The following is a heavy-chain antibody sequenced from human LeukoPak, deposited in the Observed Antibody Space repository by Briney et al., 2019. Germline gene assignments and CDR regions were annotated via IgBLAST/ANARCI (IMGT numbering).Heavy chain of an antibody. CDR3: AREWGNSYMDV. CDR2: IYSGGST. Sequence: GGSLRLSCAASGFTVSSNYMSWVRQAPGKGLEWVSVIYSGGSTYYADSVKGRFTISRDNSKNTLYLQMNSLRAEDTAVYYCAREWGNSYMDVWSKGTTVTVSS. J-gene: IGHJ6*03. CDR1: GFTVSSNY. D-gene: IGHD2/OR15-2a*01. V-gene: IGHV3-53*01.